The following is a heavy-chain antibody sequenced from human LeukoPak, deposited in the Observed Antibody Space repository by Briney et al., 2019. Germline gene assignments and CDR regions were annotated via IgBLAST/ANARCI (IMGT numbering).Heavy chain of an antibody. CDR3: AKDRRTIQLGLDYFDY. CDR2: ISGSGGST. V-gene: IGHV3-23*01. CDR1: GFTFSSYA. D-gene: IGHD5-18*01. Sequence: GGSLRLSCAASGFTFSSYAMSWVRQAPGKGLEWVSAISGSGGSTYYADSVKGRFTISRDNSKNTLYLQMNSLRAEDTAVYYCAKDRRTIQLGLDYFDYWGQGTLVTVSS. J-gene: IGHJ4*02.